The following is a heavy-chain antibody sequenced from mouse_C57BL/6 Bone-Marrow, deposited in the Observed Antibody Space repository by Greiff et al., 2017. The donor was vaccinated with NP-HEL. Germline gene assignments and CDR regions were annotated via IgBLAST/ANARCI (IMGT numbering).Heavy chain of an antibody. CDR2: IRLKSDNYAT. J-gene: IGHJ1*03. V-gene: IGHV6-3*01. Sequence: EVQVVESGGGLVQPGGSMKLSCVASGFTFSNYWMNWVRQSPEKGLEWVAQIRLKSDNYATHYAESVKGRFTISRDDSKSSVYLQMNNLRAEDTGIYYCTDYYYGSSYWYFDVWGTGTTVTVSS. CDR3: TDYYYGSSYWYFDV. D-gene: IGHD1-1*01. CDR1: GFTFSNYW.